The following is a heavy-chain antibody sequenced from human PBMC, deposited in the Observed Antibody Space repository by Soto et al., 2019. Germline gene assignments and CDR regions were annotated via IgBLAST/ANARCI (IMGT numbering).Heavy chain of an antibody. CDR3: ARDGPPGY. CDR1: GDFTTTSY. V-gene: IGHV4-59*01. D-gene: IGHD5-12*01. J-gene: IGHJ1*01. CDR2: IYYTGST. Sequence: SETLSLTCTVSGDFTTTSYWSWIRQPPGKGLEWIGYIYYTGSTKYNPSLKSRVTISRDTSKNQFSLKLISVTAADTAVYYCARDGPPGYWGQGILVPVSS.